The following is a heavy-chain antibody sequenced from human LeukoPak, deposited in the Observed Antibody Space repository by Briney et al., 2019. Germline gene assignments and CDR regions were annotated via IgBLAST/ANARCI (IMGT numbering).Heavy chain of an antibody. CDR1: GFSFSSYA. CDR3: ARGITGTPDY. V-gene: IGHV3-23*01. D-gene: IGHD1-20*01. J-gene: IGHJ4*02. CDR2: ISGSGSST. Sequence: PGRSLRLSCAASGFSFSSYAMSWVRQAPGKGLEWVSAISGSGSSTYYADSVKGRFTISRDNAKNTLYLQMNSLTAEDTAVYYCARGITGTPDYWGQGTLVTVSS.